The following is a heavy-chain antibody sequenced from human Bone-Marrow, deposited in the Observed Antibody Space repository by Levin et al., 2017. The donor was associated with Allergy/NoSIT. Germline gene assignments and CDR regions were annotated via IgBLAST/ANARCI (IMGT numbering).Heavy chain of an antibody. CDR3: VKMRRVGATTGYFDH. CDR2: LVRHGATS. V-gene: IGHV3-23*03. J-gene: IGHJ4*02. D-gene: IGHD6-13*01. Sequence: GGSLRLSCAASGFTFRSYDLSWVRQAPGKSLEWVSSLVRHGATSSYPASVKGRFTTFRDNSNNTLFLQMTNLRVEDTALYFCVKMRRVGATTGYFDHWGQGALVTVSS. CDR1: GFTFRSYD.